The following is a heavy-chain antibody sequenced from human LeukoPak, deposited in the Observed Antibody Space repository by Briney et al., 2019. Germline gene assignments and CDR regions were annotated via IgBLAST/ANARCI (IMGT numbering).Heavy chain of an antibody. J-gene: IGHJ4*02. CDR1: GGSISSSDYY. V-gene: IGHV4-39*01. D-gene: IGHD3-10*01. Sequence: PSETLSLTCSVSGGSISSSDYYWGWIRQPPGKGLEWIGTIYYSGSSYYNPSLKSRVTISVDTSKNQFSLKLSSVTAADTAVYYCARSGWFGEASMLWGQGTLVTVSS. CDR3: ARSGWFGEASML. CDR2: IYYSGSS.